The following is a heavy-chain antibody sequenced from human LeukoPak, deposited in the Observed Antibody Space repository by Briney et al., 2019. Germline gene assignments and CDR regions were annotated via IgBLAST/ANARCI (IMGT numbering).Heavy chain of an antibody. CDR3: ARGPPTPYCSSTSCYSDY. D-gene: IGHD2-2*02. J-gene: IGHJ4*02. CDR1: GGSISSGDYY. Sequence: RSQTLSLTCIVSGGSISSGDYYWSWIRQPPGKGLEWIGYIYYSGSTYYNPSLKSRVVISIDRSKNQFSLNLSSVTAADTAVYYCARGPPTPYCSSTSCYSDYWGQGTLVTVSS. V-gene: IGHV4-30-4*01. CDR2: IYYSGST.